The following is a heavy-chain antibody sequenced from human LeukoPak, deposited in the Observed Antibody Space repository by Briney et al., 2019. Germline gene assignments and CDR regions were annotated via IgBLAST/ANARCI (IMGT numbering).Heavy chain of an antibody. CDR1: GFTFSSYA. D-gene: IGHD6-19*01. CDR3: AKLKQWQPQRYFFEY. V-gene: IGHV3-23*01. J-gene: IGHJ4*02. CDR2: FSGTSST. Sequence: GGSLRLSCAASGFTFSSYAMSWVRQAPGKGLEWVSTFSGTSSTSYADAVKGRVTISRDNSKNTLYLQLNSLRAEDTAVYYCAKLKQWQPQRYFFEYWGQGALVTVAS.